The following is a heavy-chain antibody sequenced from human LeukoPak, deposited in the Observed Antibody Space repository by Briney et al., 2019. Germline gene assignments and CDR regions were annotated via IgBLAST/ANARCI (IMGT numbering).Heavy chain of an antibody. J-gene: IGHJ4*02. D-gene: IGHD2/OR15-2a*01. CDR2: IRNDGSNK. CDR1: GFTFSSYG. V-gene: IGHV3-30*02. Sequence: QSGGSLRLSCAASGFTFSSYGMHWVRQAPGKGLEWVAFIRNDGSNKYYADSVKGRFTISRDNSKNTLYLQMNSLRAEDTAVYYCARGGEIAEFDYWGQGTLVTVSS. CDR3: ARGGEIAEFDY.